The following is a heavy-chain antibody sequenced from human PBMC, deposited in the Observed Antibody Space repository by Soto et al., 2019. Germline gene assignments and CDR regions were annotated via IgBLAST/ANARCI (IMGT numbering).Heavy chain of an antibody. V-gene: IGHV3-30*18. CDR1: GFTFSSYG. CDR2: ISYDGSNK. J-gene: IGHJ4*02. CDR3: AKETYSGPLDY. Sequence: QVQLVESGGGVVQPGRSLRLSCAASGFTFSSYGMHWVRQAPGKGLEWVAVISYDGSNKYYADSVKGRFTISRDNSKNTLYLKKNSRRAEDTAVYYCAKETYSGPLDYGGQGPLFPVSS. D-gene: IGHD3-10*01.